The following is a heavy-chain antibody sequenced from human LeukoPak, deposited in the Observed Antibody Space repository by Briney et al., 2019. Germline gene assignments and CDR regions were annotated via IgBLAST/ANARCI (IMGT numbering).Heavy chain of an antibody. Sequence: ASVKVSCTASGYTFTSYGVSWVRQAPGQGLEWMGWISAYNGNTNYAQKFQGRVTMTTDTSTTTAYMELRSLRSDDTAVYYCARESGAYCSTTSRLEYFQHWGQGILVTVSS. J-gene: IGHJ1*01. CDR3: ARESGAYCSTTSRLEYFQH. V-gene: IGHV1-18*01. D-gene: IGHD2-2*01. CDR1: GYTFTSYG. CDR2: ISAYNGNT.